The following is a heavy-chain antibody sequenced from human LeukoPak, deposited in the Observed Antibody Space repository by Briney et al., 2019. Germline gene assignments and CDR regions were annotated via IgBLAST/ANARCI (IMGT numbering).Heavy chain of an antibody. CDR1: GGSISSSSYY. V-gene: IGHV4-39*07. CDR2: IYYSGST. CDR3: ARVSPPNPPSYYFDY. Sequence: PSETLSLTCTVSGGSISSSSYYWGWIRQPPGKGLEWIGSIYYSGSTYYNPSLKSRVTISVDTSKNQFSLKLSSVTATDTAVYYCARVSPPNPPSYYFDYWGQGTLVTVSS. J-gene: IGHJ4*02.